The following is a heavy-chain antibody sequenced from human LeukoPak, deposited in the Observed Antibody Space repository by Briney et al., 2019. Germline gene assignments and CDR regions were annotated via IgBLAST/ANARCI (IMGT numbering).Heavy chain of an antibody. CDR3: ATAIVGAYNWFDP. J-gene: IGHJ5*02. Sequence: PGGSLRLSCAASGFTFSSYGMHWVRQAPGKGLEWVAVIWYDGSNKYYADSVKGRFTISRDNSKNTLYLQMSSLRAEDTAVDYCATAIVGAYNWFDPWGQGTLVTVSS. CDR2: IWYDGSNK. CDR1: GFTFSSYG. V-gene: IGHV3-33*01. D-gene: IGHD1-26*01.